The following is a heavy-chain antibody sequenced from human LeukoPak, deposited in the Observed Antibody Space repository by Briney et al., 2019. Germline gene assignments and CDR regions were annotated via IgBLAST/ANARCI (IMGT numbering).Heavy chain of an antibody. V-gene: IGHV4-59*12. Sequence: ASETLSLTCTVSGSMYNYYWSWIRQPPGKGLEWIGYIHYNGNTNYNPSLESRVTMSVDTSKNQFSLKLNSVTAADTAVYYCARVGDYALKDWGQGTLVTVSS. J-gene: IGHJ4*02. CDR3: ARVGDYALKD. D-gene: IGHD3-16*01. CDR1: GSMYNYY. CDR2: IHYNGNT.